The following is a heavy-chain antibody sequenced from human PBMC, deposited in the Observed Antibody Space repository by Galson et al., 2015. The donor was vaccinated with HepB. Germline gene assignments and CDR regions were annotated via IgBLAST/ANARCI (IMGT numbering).Heavy chain of an antibody. J-gene: IGHJ6*03. CDR2: ISAYNGNT. V-gene: IGHV1-18*01. Sequence: APGQGLEWMGWISAYNGNTNYAQKLQGRVTMTTDTSTSTAYMELRSLRSDDTAVYYCARRYIPNYDFLGHYYYYMDVWGKGTTVTVSS. D-gene: IGHD3-3*01. CDR3: ARRYIPNYDFLGHYYYYMDV.